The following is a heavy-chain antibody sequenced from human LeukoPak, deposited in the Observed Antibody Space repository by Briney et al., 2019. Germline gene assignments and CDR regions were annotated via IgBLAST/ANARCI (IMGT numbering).Heavy chain of an antibody. CDR3: AKDYYSDSSGFTEDYFDY. CDR1: GFTFSSYA. V-gene: IGHV3-23*01. CDR2: ISGSGGST. D-gene: IGHD3-22*01. Sequence: QPGGSLRLSCAASGFTFSSYAMSWVRQAPGKGLEWVSAISGSGGSTYYADSVKGRFTISRDNSKNTLYLQMNSLRAEDTAVYYCAKDYYSDSSGFTEDYFDYWGQGTLVTVSS. J-gene: IGHJ4*02.